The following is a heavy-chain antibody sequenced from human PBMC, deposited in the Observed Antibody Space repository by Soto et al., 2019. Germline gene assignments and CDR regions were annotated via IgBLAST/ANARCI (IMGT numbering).Heavy chain of an antibody. V-gene: IGHV3-74*01. J-gene: IGHJ5*02. CDR3: ATVGTGSYNWFDP. D-gene: IGHD1-26*01. CDR2: INRDGTAT. CDR1: GFTFTGNW. Sequence: EVQLVESGGGLVQPGGSLRLSCAASGFTFTGNWMHWVCQGPGKGLVWVARINRDGTATTYADSVTGRFTISRDNSKNTLYLQTNSLGAEDTAVYYCATVGTGSYNWFDPWGQGTMVTVSS.